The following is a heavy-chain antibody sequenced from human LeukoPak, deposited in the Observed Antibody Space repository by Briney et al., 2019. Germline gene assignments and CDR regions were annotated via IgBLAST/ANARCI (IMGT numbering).Heavy chain of an antibody. V-gene: IGHV4-30-4*08. J-gene: IGHJ4*02. CDR3: ARESITGTRTFDY. Sequence: PSETLSLTCTVSGGSISSGDYYWSWIRQPPGKGLEWIGYIYYSGSTYYNPSLKSRVTISVDTSKNQFSLKLSSVTAADTAVYYCARESITGTRTFDYWGQGTLVTVSS. CDR2: IYYSGST. CDR1: GGSISSGDYY. D-gene: IGHD1-20*01.